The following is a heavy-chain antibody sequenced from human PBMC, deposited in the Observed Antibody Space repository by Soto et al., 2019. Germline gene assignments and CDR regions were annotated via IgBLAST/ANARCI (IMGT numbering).Heavy chain of an antibody. CDR3: ARQLRTDGMDV. CDR2: IYYSGST. V-gene: IGHV4-59*08. J-gene: IGHJ6*02. CDR1: GVSISSYY. Sequence: SETLSLTCTVSGVSISSYYWSWIRQPPGKGLEWIGYIYYSGSTNYNPSLKSRVTISVDTSKNQFSLKLSSVTAADTAVYYCARQLRTDGMDVWGQGTTVTVSS.